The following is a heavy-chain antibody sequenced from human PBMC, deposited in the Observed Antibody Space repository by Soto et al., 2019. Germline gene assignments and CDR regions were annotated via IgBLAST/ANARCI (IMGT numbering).Heavy chain of an antibody. D-gene: IGHD3-10*01. V-gene: IGHV3-73*01. CDR3: TPNLPEYSSSSHYYYGSGSRGTYYYYGMDV. CDR1: GFTFSGSA. J-gene: IGHJ6*02. Sequence: GGSLRLSCAASGFTFSGSAMHWVRQASGKGLEWVGRIRSKANSYATAYAASVKGRFTISRDDSKNTAYLQMNSLKTEDTAVYYCTPNLPEYSSSSHYYYGSGSRGTYYYYGMDVWGQGTTVTVSS. CDR2: IRSKANSYAT.